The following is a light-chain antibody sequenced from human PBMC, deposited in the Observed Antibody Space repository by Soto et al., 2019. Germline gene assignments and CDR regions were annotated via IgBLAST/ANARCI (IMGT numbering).Light chain of an antibody. CDR3: LHDALFPYS. CDR2: DAS. J-gene: IGKJ2*03. Sequence: ENVLTQSPATLSLSPGERATLSCRASQSVRSYLAWYQQKPGQAPRLLIYDASNRATGIPARFSGSGSGTDFTLTISSLEPEDFAVYYCLHDALFPYSFGQGTRLEI. CDR1: QSVRSY. V-gene: IGKV3-11*01.